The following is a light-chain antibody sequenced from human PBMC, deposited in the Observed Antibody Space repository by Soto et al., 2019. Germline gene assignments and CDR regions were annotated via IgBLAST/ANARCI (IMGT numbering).Light chain of an antibody. Sequence: QSALTQPASASGSPGQSITISCTGTSGDVGGYNSVSWYQQHPGKAPKLMIYEVNKRPSGVPDRFSGSKSGYTASLTVSGLQTEDEAFYYCSSSAGIYHYLVFGGGTKLTVL. CDR2: EVN. CDR1: SGDVGGYNS. J-gene: IGLJ3*02. V-gene: IGLV2-8*01. CDR3: SSSAGIYHYLV.